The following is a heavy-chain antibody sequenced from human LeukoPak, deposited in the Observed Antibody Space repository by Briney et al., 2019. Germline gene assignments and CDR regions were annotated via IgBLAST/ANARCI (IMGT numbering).Heavy chain of an antibody. J-gene: IGHJ5*02. V-gene: IGHV3-53*01. CDR2: IYSGGPT. D-gene: IGHD2-21*01. CDR3: ARGLQAGNYFDP. Sequence: QTGGSLRLSCAASGFAVSGTYMSWVRQAPGKGLEWVSIIYSGGPTHYADSVKDRFSISRDISKNTVSLQMNSLRVGDTAVYYCARGLQAGNYFDPWGQGTLVTVSS. CDR1: GFAVSGTY.